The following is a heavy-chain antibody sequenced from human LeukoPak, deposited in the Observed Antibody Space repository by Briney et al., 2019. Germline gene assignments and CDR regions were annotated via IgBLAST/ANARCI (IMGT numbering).Heavy chain of an antibody. J-gene: IGHJ4*02. CDR3: ARSYYYDSSGYPTSFDY. CDR1: GFTVSSNY. V-gene: IGHV3-53*01. CDR2: IYSGGGT. D-gene: IGHD3-22*01. Sequence: GSLRLSCAASGFTVSSNYMSWVRQAPGKGLEWVPVIYSGGGTYYADSVKGRFTISRDNSKNTLYLQMNSLRAEDTAVYYCARSYYYDSSGYPTSFDYWGQGTLVASPQ.